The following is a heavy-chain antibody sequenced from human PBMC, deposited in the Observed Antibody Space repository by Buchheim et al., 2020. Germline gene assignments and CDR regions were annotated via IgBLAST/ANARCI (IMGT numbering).Heavy chain of an antibody. CDR1: GFTVSSNY. CDR2: IYSGGST. V-gene: IGHV3-66*02. J-gene: IGHJ6*02. D-gene: IGHD3-10*01. Sequence: EVQLVESGGGLVQPGGSLRLSCAASGFTVSSNYMSWVRQAPGKGLEWVSVIYSGGSTYYADSVKGRFTISRDNSKNTLYLQMNSLRAEDTAVYYCARDGWRFRELSYYYYGMDVWGQGTT. CDR3: ARDGWRFRELSYYYYGMDV.